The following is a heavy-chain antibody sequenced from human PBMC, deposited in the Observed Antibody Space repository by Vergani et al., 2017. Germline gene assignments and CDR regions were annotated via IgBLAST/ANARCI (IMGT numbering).Heavy chain of an antibody. D-gene: IGHD6-13*01. CDR3: ARVGIAAVRFDY. Sequence: EVQLVESGGGLVQPGGSLRLSCAASGLTFSSYWMSWVRQAPGKGLEWVANIKQDGSEKYYVESVKGRFTISRDNAKNSLYLQMNSLRAEDTAVYYCARVGIAAVRFDYWGQGTLVTVSS. V-gene: IGHV3-7*01. CDR2: IKQDGSEK. J-gene: IGHJ4*02. CDR1: GLTFSSYW.